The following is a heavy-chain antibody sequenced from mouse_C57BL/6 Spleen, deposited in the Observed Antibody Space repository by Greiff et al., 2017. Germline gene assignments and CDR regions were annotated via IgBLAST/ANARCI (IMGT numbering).Heavy chain of an antibody. D-gene: IGHD4-1*01. V-gene: IGHV5-17*01. J-gene: IGHJ4*01. CDR2: ISSGSSTI. CDR3: ARRLGRDYAMDY. CDR1: GFTFSDYG. Sequence: EVQGVESGGGLVKPGGSLKLSRAASGFTFSDYGMHWVRQAPEKGLEWVAYISSGSSTIYYADTVKGRFTISRDNAKNTLFLRMTSLRSEDTAMYYCARRLGRDYAMDYWGQGTSVTVSS.